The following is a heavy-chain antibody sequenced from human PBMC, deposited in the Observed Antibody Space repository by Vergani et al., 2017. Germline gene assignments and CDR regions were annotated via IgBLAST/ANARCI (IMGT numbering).Heavy chain of an antibody. CDR2: IIPIFGTA. J-gene: IGHJ1*01. CDR3: ARDGLVVVPAASGDFQH. Sequence: QVQLVQSGAEVKKPGSSVKVSCKASGGTFSSYAISWVRQAPGQGLEWMGGIIPIFGTANYAQKFQGRVTITADKSTSTAYMELSSLRSEDTAVYYCARDGLVVVPAASGDFQHWGQGTLVTVSS. D-gene: IGHD2-2*01. CDR1: GGTFSSYA. V-gene: IGHV1-69*06.